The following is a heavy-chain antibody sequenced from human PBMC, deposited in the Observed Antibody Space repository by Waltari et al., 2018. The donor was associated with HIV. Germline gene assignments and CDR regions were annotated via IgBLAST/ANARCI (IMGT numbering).Heavy chain of an antibody. Sequence: QVKLQESAPGLVKPSETLSLTCSVSGGSIRSSCRTWIRQPAGKGLEWIGRIYTSGSTNYNPALKSRVTMSVDTSKKQFSLKLSSVTAADTAVYYCARDPIAAAGRNYYGMDVWGQGTTVTVSS. D-gene: IGHD6-13*01. CDR2: IYTSGST. V-gene: IGHV4-4*07. J-gene: IGHJ6*02. CDR3: ARDPIAAAGRNYYGMDV. CDR1: GGSIRSSC.